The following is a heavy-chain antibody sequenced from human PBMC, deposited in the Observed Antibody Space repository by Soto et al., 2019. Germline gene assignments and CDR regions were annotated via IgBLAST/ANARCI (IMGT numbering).Heavy chain of an antibody. CDR2: IHHTGST. CDR3: ARGYYFDP. V-gene: IGHV4-59*01. D-gene: IGHD2-21*01. CDR1: AGSMNNYY. Sequence: SETMSLTCTVSAGSMNNYYWSWIRQPPGKGLEWIGYIHHTGSTNYNPSLKGRVTISVDTSKNQFSLKLTSATAADTAVYYCARGYYFDPWGQGTLVTVSS. J-gene: IGHJ5*02.